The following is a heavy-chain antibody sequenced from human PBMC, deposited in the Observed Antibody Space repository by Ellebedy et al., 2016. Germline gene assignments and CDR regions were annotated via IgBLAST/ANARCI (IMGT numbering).Heavy chain of an antibody. CDR3: AQDSGSYPPATWYYGMDV. CDR1: GYTFTSYG. V-gene: IGHV1-18*04. J-gene: IGHJ6*02. Sequence: ASVKVSCKASGYTFTSYGISWVRQAPGQGLEWMGWISAYNGNTNYAQKLQGRVTMTTDTSTSTAYMELRSLRSDDTAVYYCAQDSGSYPPATWYYGMDVWGQGTTVTVSS. D-gene: IGHD1-26*01. CDR2: ISAYNGNT.